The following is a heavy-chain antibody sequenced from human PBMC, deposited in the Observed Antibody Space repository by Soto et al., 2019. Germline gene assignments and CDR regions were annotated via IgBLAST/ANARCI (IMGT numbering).Heavy chain of an antibody. V-gene: IGHV1-2*02. Sequence: QLHLVQSGAVVKKPGASVTVSCSASGYPVTAYYMHWVRQAPGRGLEWMGGINPATGAAKYTQTFQGRVTMTRDTSTSTVFMELGALASEDTAVFYWARGGGVGVAGSAAFDMWGQGTLVTVSS. D-gene: IGHD3-3*01. CDR2: INPATGAA. CDR3: ARGGGVGVAGSAAFDM. CDR1: GYPVTAYY. J-gene: IGHJ3*02.